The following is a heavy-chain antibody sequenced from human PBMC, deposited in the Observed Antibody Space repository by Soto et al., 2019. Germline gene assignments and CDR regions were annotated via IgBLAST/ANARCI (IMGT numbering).Heavy chain of an antibody. Sequence: EVQLVESGGGLVQPGGSLRLSCAASGFTFSNYAMAWVRQAPGKGLEWVSTITYSGGSRDYADSVKGRFTISRDNSKNALYLQMNSLRADDTAVYYCAKKGYFDTSGYPIRDFDYWGQGTLVTVSS. V-gene: IGHV3-23*04. D-gene: IGHD3-22*01. CDR3: AKKGYFDTSGYPIRDFDY. CDR2: ITYSGGSR. J-gene: IGHJ4*02. CDR1: GFTFSNYA.